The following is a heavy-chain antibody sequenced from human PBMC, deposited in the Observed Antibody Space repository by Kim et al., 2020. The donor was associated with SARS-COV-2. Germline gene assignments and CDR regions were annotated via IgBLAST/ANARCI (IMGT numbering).Heavy chain of an antibody. Sequence: GGSLRLSCAASGFTFSSYGMHWVRQAPGKGLEWVAVIWYDGSNKYYADSVKGRFTISRDNSKNTLYLQMNSLRAEDTAVYYCARDSPGIAAAGMGCFDPWGQGTLVTVSS. V-gene: IGHV3-33*01. CDR3: ARDSPGIAAAGMGCFDP. D-gene: IGHD6-13*01. J-gene: IGHJ5*02. CDR1: GFTFSSYG. CDR2: IWYDGSNK.